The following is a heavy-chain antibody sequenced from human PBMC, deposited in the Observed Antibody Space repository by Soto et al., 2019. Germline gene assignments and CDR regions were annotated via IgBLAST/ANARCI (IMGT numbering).Heavy chain of an antibody. CDR1: GYTFTSYG. J-gene: IGHJ5*02. CDR3: ARAVLESLICRFDP. D-gene: IGHD1-1*01. V-gene: IGHV1-18*01. CDR2: ISAYNGNT. Sequence: ASVKVSCKASGYTFTSYGISWGRQAPGQGLEWMGWISAYNGNTNYAQKIQGRVAMTTDTSTSTAYMELRSLRSDDTAVYYCARAVLESLICRFDPWGQGTLVTVSS.